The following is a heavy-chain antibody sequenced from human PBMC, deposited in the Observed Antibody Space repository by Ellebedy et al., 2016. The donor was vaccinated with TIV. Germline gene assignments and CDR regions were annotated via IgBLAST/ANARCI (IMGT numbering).Heavy chain of an antibody. V-gene: IGHV3-33*01. CDR1: GFTFSSYG. Sequence: GGSLRLXCAASGFTFSSYGMHWVRQAPGKGLEWVAVIWYDGSNKYYADSVKGRFTISRDSSKNTLYLQMNSLRAEDTAVYYCAREPMVRGVIRRGYAMDVWGQGTTVTVSS. J-gene: IGHJ6*02. CDR2: IWYDGSNK. D-gene: IGHD3-10*01. CDR3: AREPMVRGVIRRGYAMDV.